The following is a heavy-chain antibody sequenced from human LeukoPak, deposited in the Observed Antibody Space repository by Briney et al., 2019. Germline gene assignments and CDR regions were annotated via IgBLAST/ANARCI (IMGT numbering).Heavy chain of an antibody. CDR2: IYTSGST. Sequence: SETLSLTCTVSGGSISSGSYYWSWIRQPAGKGLEWIGRIYTSGSTNYNPSLKSRVTISVDTSKNRFSLKLSSVTAADTAVYYCASWGYYYYYMDVWGKGTTVTVSS. CDR1: GGSISSGSYY. CDR3: ASWGYYYYYMDV. D-gene: IGHD3-16*01. J-gene: IGHJ6*03. V-gene: IGHV4-61*02.